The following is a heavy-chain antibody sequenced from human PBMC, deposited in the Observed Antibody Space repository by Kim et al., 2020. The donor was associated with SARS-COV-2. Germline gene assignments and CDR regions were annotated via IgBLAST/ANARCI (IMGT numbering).Heavy chain of an antibody. CDR1: GFTFSSYA. CDR3: VKDERAARRFDY. J-gene: IGHJ4*02. CDR2: ISSNGGST. D-gene: IGHD6-6*01. Sequence: GGSLRLSCSASGFTFSSYAMHWVRQAPGKGLECVSAISSNGGSTYYADSVKGRFTISRDNSKNTLYLQMSSLRAEDTVVYYCVKDERAARRFDYWGQGTLVTVSS. V-gene: IGHV3-64D*09.